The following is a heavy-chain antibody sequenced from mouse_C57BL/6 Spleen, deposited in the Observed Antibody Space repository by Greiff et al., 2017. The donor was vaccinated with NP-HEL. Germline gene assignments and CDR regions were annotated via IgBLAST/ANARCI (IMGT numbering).Heavy chain of an antibody. V-gene: IGHV3-6*01. J-gene: IGHJ1*03. CDR1: GYSITSCYY. CDR3: AREGYGNYEYWYFGG. Sequence: EVKLMESGPGLVKPSQSLSLTCSVPGYSITSCYYWNWIRQFPGNKLEWMGYISYDGSTNYNPSLKNRISITRDTSKNQFFLKLKSVTTEDTATYFCAREGYGNYEYWYFGGWGTGATVTVSS. D-gene: IGHD2-1*01. CDR2: ISYDGST.